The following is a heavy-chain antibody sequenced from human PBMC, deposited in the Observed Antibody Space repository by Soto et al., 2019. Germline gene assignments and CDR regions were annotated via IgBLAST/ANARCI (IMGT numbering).Heavy chain of an antibody. CDR1: GYTFTTYY. CDR3: ARRAYNYANMDV. V-gene: IGHV1-46*01. CDR2: INPSGGST. J-gene: IGHJ6*02. Sequence: QVQLVQSGAEVKKPGASVKVSCETAGYTFTTYYMHWVRRAPGQGLEWMGMINPSGGSTSYAQKCQGRVTMTRATYTRTIYMELSSLRRDDTAIYFCARRAYNYANMDVWGQGTTVTVSS. D-gene: IGHD5-18*01.